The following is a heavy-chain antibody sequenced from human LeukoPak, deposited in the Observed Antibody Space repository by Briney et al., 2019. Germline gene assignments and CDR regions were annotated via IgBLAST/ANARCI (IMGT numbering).Heavy chain of an antibody. CDR3: ARELYYGGNSDAFDI. D-gene: IGHD4-23*01. V-gene: IGHV4-34*01. Sequence: PSETLSLTCAVYGGSFSGYYWSWIRQPPGKGLEWIGEINHSGSTNYNPSLKSRVTISVDTSKNQFSLKLSSVTAADTAVYYCARELYYGGNSDAFDIWGQGTMVTVSS. J-gene: IGHJ3*02. CDR1: GGSFSGYY. CDR2: INHSGST.